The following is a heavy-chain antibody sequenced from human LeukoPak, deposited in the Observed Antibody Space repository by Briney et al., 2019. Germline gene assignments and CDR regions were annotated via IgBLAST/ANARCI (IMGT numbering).Heavy chain of an antibody. Sequence: PGSSLKISCKGSGYSFTSYWNGWGRQMPGKGLEWMGIIYPGDSDTSYNPSFQGQVTISADKSINTAYLQWSSLKAADTATYYCARSSGPGMRYCSSTSCPYYYYYMDVWGKGTTVTVSS. CDR3: ARSSGPGMRYCSSTSCPYYYYYMDV. CDR1: GYSFTSYW. V-gene: IGHV5-51*01. CDR2: IYPGDSDT. D-gene: IGHD2-2*01. J-gene: IGHJ6*03.